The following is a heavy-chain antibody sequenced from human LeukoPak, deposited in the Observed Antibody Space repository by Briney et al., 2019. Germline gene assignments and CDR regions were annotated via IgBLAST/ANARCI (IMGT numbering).Heavy chain of an antibody. D-gene: IGHD2-21*02. CDR2: IYLGDSDT. CDR1: GYSFTSYW. J-gene: IGHJ3*02. CDR3: ASSSVAVTAIHDGFDT. V-gene: IGHV5-51*01. Sequence: GESLKISCKGSGYSFTSYWIGWVRQMPGKGLEWMGIIYLGDSDTRYSPSFQGQVTISADKSISTAYLQWSSLKASDTAMYYCASSSVAVTAIHDGFDTWGQGTRVTVSA.